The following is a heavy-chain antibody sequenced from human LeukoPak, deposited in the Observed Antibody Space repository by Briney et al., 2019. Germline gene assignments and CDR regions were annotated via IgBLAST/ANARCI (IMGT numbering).Heavy chain of an antibody. CDR3: AREEMITFGGVIVIPSYNWFDP. CDR2: TYYRSKWYN. J-gene: IGHJ5*02. Sequence: SQTLSLTCAISGDSVSSNSAAWNWIGQSPSRGLEWLGRTYYRSKWYNDYAVSVKSRITINPDTSKNRFSLQLNSVTPEDTAVYYCAREEMITFGGVIVIPSYNWFDPWGQGTLVTVSS. V-gene: IGHV6-1*01. D-gene: IGHD3-16*02. CDR1: GDSVSSNSAA.